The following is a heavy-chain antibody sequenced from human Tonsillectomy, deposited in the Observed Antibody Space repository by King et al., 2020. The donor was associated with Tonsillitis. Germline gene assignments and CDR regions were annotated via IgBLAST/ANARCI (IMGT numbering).Heavy chain of an antibody. Sequence: VQLVESGGGLIQPGGSLRLSCAASGFTFSSYGMNWVRQAPGKGLEWVSYISSSSTTYYADSVKGRFTISRDNAKNSLYLQMNNLRAEDTAVYYCASYRQTVTSWDYWGQGTLVTVSS. V-gene: IGHV3-48*04. D-gene: IGHD4-17*01. CDR3: ASYRQTVTSWDY. J-gene: IGHJ4*02. CDR2: ISSSSTT. CDR1: GFTFSSYG.